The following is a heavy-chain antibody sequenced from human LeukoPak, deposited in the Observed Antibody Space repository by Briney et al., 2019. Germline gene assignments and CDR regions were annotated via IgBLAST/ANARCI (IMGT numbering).Heavy chain of an antibody. D-gene: IGHD3-10*01. CDR3: ARGLWFGDENPPYFDY. CDR1: GGSISSYY. J-gene: IGHJ4*02. Sequence: SETLSLTCTVSGGSISSYYWSWIRQPPGKGLEWIGYIYTSESTDYNPSLKSRVTISVDTSRNQFSLKLSSVTAADTAVYYCARGLWFGDENPPYFDYWGQGTLVTVSS. V-gene: IGHV4-4*08. CDR2: IYTSEST.